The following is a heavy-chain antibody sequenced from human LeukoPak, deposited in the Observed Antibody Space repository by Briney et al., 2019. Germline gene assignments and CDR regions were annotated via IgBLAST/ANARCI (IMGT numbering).Heavy chain of an antibody. D-gene: IGHD4-11*01. CDR3: AKDETTVTDYYYHMDV. CDR2: IRPDGSDK. CDR1: GFTFSTYG. V-gene: IGHV3-30*02. J-gene: IGHJ6*03. Sequence: GGSLRLSCAASGFTFSTYGMHWVRQAPGKGLEWVASIRPDGSDKNHADSVKGRFIISRDNSKNTLYLQMDSLRLEDTAVYYCAKDETTVTDYYYHMDVWGKGTTVTVSS.